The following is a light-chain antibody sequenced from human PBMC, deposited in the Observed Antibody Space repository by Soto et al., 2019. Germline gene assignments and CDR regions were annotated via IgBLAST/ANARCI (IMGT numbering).Light chain of an antibody. Sequence: QSALTQPASVSGSPGQSITISCTGTSSDVGSYNLVSWYQQHPGKAPKLMIYEGSKRPSGVSNRFSGSKSVHTASLTISGLQAEDEADYYCCSYAGSSTSLFGTGTKVNVL. CDR1: SSDVGSYNL. J-gene: IGLJ1*01. CDR2: EGS. CDR3: CSYAGSSTSL. V-gene: IGLV2-23*01.